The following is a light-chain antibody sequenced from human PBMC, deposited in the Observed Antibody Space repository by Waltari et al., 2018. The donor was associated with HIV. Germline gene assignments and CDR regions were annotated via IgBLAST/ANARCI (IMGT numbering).Light chain of an antibody. J-gene: IGLJ2*01. V-gene: IGLV3-1*01. CDR3: QAWDSSTEV. CDR1: KLGAKY. CDR2: QDS. Sequence: SYELTQPPSVSVSPGQTASITCSGDKLGAKYACWYQQKPGQSPVLVIYQDSKRPSGIPGRFSGSNSGNTATLTISGTHAMDEADYYCQAWDSSTEVFGGGTKLTVL.